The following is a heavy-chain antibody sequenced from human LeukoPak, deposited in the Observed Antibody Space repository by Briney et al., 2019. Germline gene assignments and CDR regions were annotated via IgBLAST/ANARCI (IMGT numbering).Heavy chain of an antibody. CDR3: ARAYDSSGYLVLDY. D-gene: IGHD3-22*01. J-gene: IGHJ4*02. Sequence: SETLSLTCTVSGGSISSSSYYWGWIRQPPGKGLGWIGSIYYSGSTYYNPSLKSRVTISVDTSKNQFSLKLSSATAADTAVYYCARAYDSSGYLVLDYWGQGTLVTVSS. CDR1: GGSISSSSYY. V-gene: IGHV4-39*01. CDR2: IYYSGST.